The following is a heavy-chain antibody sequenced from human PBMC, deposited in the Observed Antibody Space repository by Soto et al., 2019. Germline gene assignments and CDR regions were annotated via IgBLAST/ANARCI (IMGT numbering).Heavy chain of an antibody. D-gene: IGHD1-1*01. CDR2: IYYSGST. CDR1: GGSISSGDYY. J-gene: IGHJ4*02. CDR3: AGERIPQDNNYYFDY. V-gene: IGHV4-30-4*01. Sequence: SETLSLTCTVSGGSISSGDYYWSWIRQPPGKGLEWIGYIYYSGSTYYNPSLKSRVTISVDKSKNQFSLKLSSVTAADTAVYYCAGERIPQDNNYYFDYWGQGTLVTVSS.